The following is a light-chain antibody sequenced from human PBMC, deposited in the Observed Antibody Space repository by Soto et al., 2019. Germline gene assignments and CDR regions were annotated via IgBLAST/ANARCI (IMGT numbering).Light chain of an antibody. CDR2: GVS. V-gene: IGLV2-14*01. CDR1: SSDVGGFNY. Sequence: QSALTQPASVSGSPGQSITISCTGTSSDVGGFNYVSWYQQHPGKAPKLMIYGVSNRPSGVSSRFSGSKSGNTASLTISGLQAEDEADYSCSSYTSNNTGVFGGGTKVTVL. J-gene: IGLJ3*02. CDR3: SSYTSNNTGV.